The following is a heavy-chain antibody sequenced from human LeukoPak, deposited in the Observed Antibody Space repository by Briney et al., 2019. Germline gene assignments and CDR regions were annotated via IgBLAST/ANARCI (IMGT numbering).Heavy chain of an antibody. J-gene: IGHJ3*02. D-gene: IGHD3-22*01. CDR3: ARAPRVTMIIVTPGAFDM. Sequence: PETLSLTCTVSTGSVSSGTYYWSWIRHPPGKGLEWIVYMYYNGSTNYNPSLKRRVTISVDTSKKRFSLKLSSVTAADTAMYYCARAPRVTMIIVTPGAFDMWGQGTMVTVSS. CDR1: TGSVSSGTYY. CDR2: MYYNGST. V-gene: IGHV4-61*01.